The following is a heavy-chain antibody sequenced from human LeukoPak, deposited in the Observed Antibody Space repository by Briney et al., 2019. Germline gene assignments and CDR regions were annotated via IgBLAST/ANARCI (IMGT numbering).Heavy chain of an antibody. J-gene: IGHJ4*02. V-gene: IGHV5-51*01. CDR3: VRHPQRSGWSHFDY. CDR1: GYSFTAYW. CDR2: TYPGDSNT. D-gene: IGHD6-19*01. Sequence: GESLKISCKVSGYSFTAYWIGWVRQMPGMGLEWVAITYPGDSNTVYSPSFQGQVTISADTSISAAYLQWNSLRASDTAMYFCVRHPQRSGWSHFDYWGQGTLVTVSP.